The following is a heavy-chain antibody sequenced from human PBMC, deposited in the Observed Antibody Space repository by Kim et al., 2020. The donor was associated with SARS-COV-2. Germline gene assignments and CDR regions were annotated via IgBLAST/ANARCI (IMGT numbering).Heavy chain of an antibody. J-gene: IGHJ4*02. V-gene: IGHV3-21*01. CDR1: GFTFSSYS. CDR3: ARGPSTVTTTQVDY. D-gene: IGHD4-4*01. CDR2: ISSSSSYI. Sequence: GGSLRLSCAASGFTFSSYSMNWVRQAPGKGLEWVSSISSSSSYIYYADSVKGRFTISRDNAKNSLYLQMNSLRAEDTAVYYCARGPSTVTTTQVDYWGQGTLVTVSS.